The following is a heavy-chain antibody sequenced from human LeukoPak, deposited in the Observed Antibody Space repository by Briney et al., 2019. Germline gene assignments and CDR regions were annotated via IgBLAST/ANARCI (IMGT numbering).Heavy chain of an antibody. CDR3: ASINYYDSGGDDY. D-gene: IGHD3-22*01. CDR2: IYSGGST. CDR1: GFTVSSNY. J-gene: IGHJ4*02. V-gene: IGHV3-53*01. Sequence: GGSLRLSCAASGFTVSSNYMSWVRQAPGKGLEWVSVIYSGGSTYYADSVKGRFTISRDNSKNTLYLQMNSLRAEDTAVYYCASINYYDSGGDDYWGQGTLVTVSS.